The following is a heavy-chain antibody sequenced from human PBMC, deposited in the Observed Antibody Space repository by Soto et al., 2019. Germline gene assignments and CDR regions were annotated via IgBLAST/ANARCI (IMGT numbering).Heavy chain of an antibody. CDR1: GVTFSSYA. D-gene: IGHD1-7*01. V-gene: IGHV3-23*01. Sequence: EVQLLESGGGLVQPGGSLRLSCEASGVTFSSYATSWVRQAPGKGLGWVSVIGGSGGSTYYADSVKGRFTISRDNPKNMLYLQMNSLRAEDTAVYYCAKSAWNLYNYYYIDVWGKGTTVTVSS. CDR2: IGGSGGST. CDR3: AKSAWNLYNYYYIDV. J-gene: IGHJ6*03.